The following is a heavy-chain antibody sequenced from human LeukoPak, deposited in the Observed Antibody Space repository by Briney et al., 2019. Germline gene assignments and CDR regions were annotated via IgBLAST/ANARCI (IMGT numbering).Heavy chain of an antibody. V-gene: IGHV3-21*01. CDR2: INTAGNLI. CDR1: AFTFKTYT. J-gene: IGHJ4*02. CDR3: ARTVEGHFDF. D-gene: IGHD5-24*01. Sequence: PGGNLRLSCVASAFTFKTYTLKWVRQTPGKGLEWVSYINTAGNLITYADSVRGRFTISRYNAKNSLYLYMSSLTPEDTAVYYCARTVEGHFDFRGQGTLVTVSS.